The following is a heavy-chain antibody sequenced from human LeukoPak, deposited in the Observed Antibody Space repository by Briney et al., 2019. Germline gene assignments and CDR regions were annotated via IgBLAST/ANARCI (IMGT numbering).Heavy chain of an antibody. CDR3: ARDGLRGSGAFDI. J-gene: IGHJ3*02. V-gene: IGHV1-2*02. CDR2: INPDSGGT. CDR1: GYTFTGYY. D-gene: IGHD3-16*01. Sequence: ASVKVSCKASGYTFTGYYIHWVRQAPGQGLEWMGWINPDSGGTNYAQKFRGGVTMTRDTSISTAYMELSRLRSDDTAVYYCARDGLRGSGAFDIWGQGTMVTVSS.